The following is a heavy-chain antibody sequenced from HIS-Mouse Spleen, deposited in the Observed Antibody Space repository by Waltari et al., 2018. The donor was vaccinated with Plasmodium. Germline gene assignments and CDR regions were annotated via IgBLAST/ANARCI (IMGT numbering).Heavy chain of an antibody. CDR3: ARAANTLNWGSRYFDL. J-gene: IGHJ2*01. V-gene: IGHV3-13*01. CDR1: GFPFSSYD. CDR2: IGTAGDT. D-gene: IGHD7-27*01. Sequence: EVQLVESGGGLVQPGGSLRLSCAASGFPFSSYDMHWVRQATGKGLEWVSAIGTAGDTYYPGAVKGRFTISRENAKNSLYLQMNSLRAGDTAVYYCARAANTLNWGSRYFDLWGRGTLVTVSS.